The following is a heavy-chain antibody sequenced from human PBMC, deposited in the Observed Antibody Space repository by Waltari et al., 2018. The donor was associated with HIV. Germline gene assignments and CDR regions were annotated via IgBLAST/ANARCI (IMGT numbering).Heavy chain of an antibody. Sequence: QVQLVQSGGEVKKPGASVKVSCKFSGYRLIELSIPWVRQAPGKGLEWMGGFDPENDETIYAQKFQGRVTMTDDTSTDTAYMELSSLKSEDTAVYYCVTGYDTSGQSPTMGDYWGQGTLVTVSS. V-gene: IGHV1-24*01. CDR3: VTGYDTSGQSPTMGDY. J-gene: IGHJ4*02. D-gene: IGHD3-22*01. CDR1: GYRLIELS. CDR2: FDPENDET.